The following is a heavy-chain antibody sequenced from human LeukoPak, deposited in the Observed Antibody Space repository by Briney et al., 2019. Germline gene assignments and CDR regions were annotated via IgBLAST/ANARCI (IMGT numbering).Heavy chain of an antibody. D-gene: IGHD6-13*01. V-gene: IGHV1-2*02. CDR2: INPNSGGT. CDR1: GYTVTGYY. J-gene: IGHJ4*02. Sequence: ASVKVSCKASGYTVTGYYIHWVRQAPGQGLEWMGWINPNSGGTNYVQKFQGRVTMTRDTSINTAYMDLSRLRSDDTAVYYCARDGIPAAGGIDYWGKGTLVTVSS. CDR3: ARDGIPAAGGIDY.